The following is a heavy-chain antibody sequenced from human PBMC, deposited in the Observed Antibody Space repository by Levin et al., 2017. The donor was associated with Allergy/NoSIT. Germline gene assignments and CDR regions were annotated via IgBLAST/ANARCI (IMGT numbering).Heavy chain of an antibody. CDR3: ARHREYGGSDS. J-gene: IGHJ4*02. V-gene: IGHV4-59*08. CDR2: IYYNWNT. CDR1: GGFIHSYF. Sequence: SETLSLTCTVSGGFIHSYFWSWIRQPPGKGLEWIGYIYYNWNTDYNPSLKSRVTISGDTSKNQFSLRLSSVTAAETAGYYCARHREYGGSDSWGQGTLVTVSS. D-gene: IGHD4-23*01.